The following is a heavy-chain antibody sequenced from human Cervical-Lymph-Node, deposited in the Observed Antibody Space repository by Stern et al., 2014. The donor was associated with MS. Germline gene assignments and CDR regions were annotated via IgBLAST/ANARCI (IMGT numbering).Heavy chain of an antibody. CDR3: ARDGQWLFPAYWFDT. CDR1: GYTFTGYS. Sequence: DQLVESGVEVKKPGASVNVSCQASGYTFTGYSIHWVRQAHGQGLEWMGWINPNNGGTKYAQKFQGRVTMTRDTSISTVYMELTSVRYDDTAVYYCARDGQWLFPAYWFDTWGQGTQVTVSS. V-gene: IGHV1-2*02. CDR2: INPNNGGT. J-gene: IGHJ5*02. D-gene: IGHD6-19*01.